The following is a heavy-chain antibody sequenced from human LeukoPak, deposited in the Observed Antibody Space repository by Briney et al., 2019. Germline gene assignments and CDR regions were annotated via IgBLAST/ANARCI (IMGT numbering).Heavy chain of an antibody. D-gene: IGHD6-19*01. V-gene: IGHV1-24*01. CDR1: GYTLTELS. CDR2: FDPEDGET. J-gene: IGHJ4*02. CDR3: ARGSSSDWPLEY. Sequence: AASVKVSCKVSGYTLTELSMHWVRQAPGKGLEWMGGFDPEDGETIYAQKFQGRVTMTEDTSTDTAYMELSSLRSEDTAVYYCARGSSSDWPLEYWGRGILVTVSS.